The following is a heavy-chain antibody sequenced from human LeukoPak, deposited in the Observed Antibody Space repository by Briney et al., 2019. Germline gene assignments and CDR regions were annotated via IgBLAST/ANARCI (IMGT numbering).Heavy chain of an antibody. J-gene: IGHJ6*02. D-gene: IGHD2-2*01. CDR1: GGXFXSXX. CDR2: XXXXXGTA. CDR3: ASGEVVPAAGYYYYGMDV. V-gene: IGHV1-69*13. Sequence: GASVKVSCKASGGXFXSXXXXXVRQAPGQXXXXXXXXXXXXGTANYAQKFQGRVTITADESTSTAYMELSSLRSEDTAVYYCASGEVVPAAGYYYYGMDVWGQGTTVTVSS.